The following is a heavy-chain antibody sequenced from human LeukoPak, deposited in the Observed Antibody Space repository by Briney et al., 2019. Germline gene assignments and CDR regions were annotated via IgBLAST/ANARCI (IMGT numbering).Heavy chain of an antibody. J-gene: IGHJ4*02. CDR3: ARDTGIAVAGSNY. V-gene: IGHV3-53*01. D-gene: IGHD6-19*01. CDR1: GFTVSSNY. CDR2: IYSGGST. Sequence: GGSLKLSCAASGFTVSSNYMSWVRQAPGKGLEWVSVIYSGGSTYYADSVKGRFTNSRDNSKNTLYLQMNSLRAEDTAVYYCARDTGIAVAGSNYWGQGTLVTVSS.